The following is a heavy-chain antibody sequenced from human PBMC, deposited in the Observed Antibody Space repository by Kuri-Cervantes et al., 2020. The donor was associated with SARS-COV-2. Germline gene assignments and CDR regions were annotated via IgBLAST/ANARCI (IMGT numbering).Heavy chain of an antibody. V-gene: IGHV3-11*01. CDR3: ARDSITMVQGVTSYAFDI. D-gene: IGHD3-10*01. CDR1: GFTFSDYY. Sequence: GESLKISCAASGFTFSDYYMSWIRQAPGKGLEWVSYISSSGSTIYYADSVKGRFTISRDNAKNSLYLQMNSLRAEDTAVYYCARDSITMVQGVTSYAFDIWGQGTMVTVSS. CDR2: ISSSGSTI. J-gene: IGHJ3*02.